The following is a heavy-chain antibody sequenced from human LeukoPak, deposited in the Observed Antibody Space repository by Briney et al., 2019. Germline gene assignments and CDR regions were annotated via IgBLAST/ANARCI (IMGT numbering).Heavy chain of an antibody. CDR2: ISWDGGST. J-gene: IGHJ4*02. CDR1: GFTFDDYA. D-gene: IGHD3-10*01. V-gene: IGHV3-43D*03. Sequence: GGSLRLSCAASGFTFDDYAMHWVRQAPGKGLEWVSLISWDGGSTYYADSVKGRFTISRDNSKNSLYLQMDSLRAEDTALYYCAKDVVGSYGSGSEDPHFDYWGQGTLVTVSS. CDR3: AKDVVGSYGSGSEDPHFDY.